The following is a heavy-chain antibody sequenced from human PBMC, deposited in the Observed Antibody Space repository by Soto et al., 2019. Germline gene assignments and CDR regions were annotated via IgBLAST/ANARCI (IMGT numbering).Heavy chain of an antibody. CDR3: ARGLRGYGDYAYWYFDL. V-gene: IGHV1-8*01. CDR1: GYTFTSYD. D-gene: IGHD4-17*01. J-gene: IGHJ2*01. CDR2: MNPNSGNT. Sequence: ASVKVSCKASGYTFTSYDINWVRQATGQGFEWMGWMNPNSGNTGYAQKFQGRVTMTRNTSISTAYMELSSLRSEDTAVYYCARGLRGYGDYAYWYFDLWGLGTLVTVSS.